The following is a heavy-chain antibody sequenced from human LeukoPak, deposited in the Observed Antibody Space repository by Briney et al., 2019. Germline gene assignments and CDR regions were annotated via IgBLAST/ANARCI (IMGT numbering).Heavy chain of an antibody. CDR2: ISGSGGST. J-gene: IGHJ4*02. CDR1: GFTFSSYA. Sequence: GGSLRLSCAASGFTFSSYAMSWVRQAPGKGLEWVSAISGSGGSTYYADSVKGRFTISRDNSKNTLYLQMNSLRAEDTAVYYCAKDQTEVVVAATGNDYWGQGTLVTVPS. CDR3: AKDQTEVVVAATGNDY. D-gene: IGHD2-15*01. V-gene: IGHV3-23*01.